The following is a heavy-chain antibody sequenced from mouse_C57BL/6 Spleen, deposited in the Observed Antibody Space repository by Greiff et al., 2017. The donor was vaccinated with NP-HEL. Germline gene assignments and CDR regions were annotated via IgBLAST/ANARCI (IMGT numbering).Heavy chain of an antibody. CDR3: ARITTVVATLYYFDY. J-gene: IGHJ2*01. V-gene: IGHV5-6*01. D-gene: IGHD1-1*01. Sequence: EVKLVESGGDLVKPGGSLKLSCAASGFTFSSYGMSWVRQTPDKRLEWVATISSGGSYTYYPDSVKGRFTISRDNAKNTLYLQMSSLKSEDTAMYYCARITTVVATLYYFDYWGQGTTLTVSS. CDR1: GFTFSSYG. CDR2: ISSGGSYT.